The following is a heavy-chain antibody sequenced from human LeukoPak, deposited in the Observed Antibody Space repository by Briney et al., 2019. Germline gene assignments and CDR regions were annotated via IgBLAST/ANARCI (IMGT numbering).Heavy chain of an antibody. CDR3: AKDLLGVGWFDP. V-gene: IGHV3-30*04. CDR2: ISYDGSNK. D-gene: IGHD2-15*01. Sequence: GGSLRLSCAASGFAFSTYPVHWVRQAPGKGLEWVAVISYDGSNKYYADSVKGRFTISRDNSKNTLYLQMNSLRAEDTAVYYCAKDLLGVGWFDPWGQGTLVTVSS. J-gene: IGHJ5*02. CDR1: GFAFSTYP.